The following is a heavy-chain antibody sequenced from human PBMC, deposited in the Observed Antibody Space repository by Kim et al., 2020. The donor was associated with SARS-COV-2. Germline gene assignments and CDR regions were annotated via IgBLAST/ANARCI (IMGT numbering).Heavy chain of an antibody. J-gene: IGHJ4*02. V-gene: IGHV1-69*13. CDR3: ARGGLPLRPVGYFDY. CDR1: GGTFSSYA. Sequence: SVKVSCKASGGTFSSYAISWVRQAPGQGLEWMGGIIPIFGTANYAQKFQGRVTITADESTSTAYMELSSLRSEDTAVYYCARGGLPLRPVGYFDYWGQGTLVTVSS. CDR2: IIPIFGTA. D-gene: IGHD3-3*01.